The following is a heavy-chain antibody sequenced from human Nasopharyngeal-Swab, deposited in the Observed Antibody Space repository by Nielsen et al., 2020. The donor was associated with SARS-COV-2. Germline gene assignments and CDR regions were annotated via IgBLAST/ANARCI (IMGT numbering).Heavy chain of an antibody. V-gene: IGHV1-3*01. CDR2: INAGNGNT. CDR1: GYTFNSYA. Sequence: ASVKVSCKASGYTFNSYAMHWVRQAPGQRLEWMGGINAGNGNTKYSQRFQGRVTITRDTSASTAYMELSSLRSEDTAVYYCARGIYGDYLDYFDYWAREPWSPSPQ. J-gene: IGHJ4*02. D-gene: IGHD4-17*01. CDR3: ARGIYGDYLDYFDY.